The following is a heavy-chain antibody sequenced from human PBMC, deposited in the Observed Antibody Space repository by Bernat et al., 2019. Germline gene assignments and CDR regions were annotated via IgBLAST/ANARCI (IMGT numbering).Heavy chain of an antibody. J-gene: IGHJ3*02. CDR3: AKDAYNWNEGSVPLDAFDI. CDR2: ISGSGGST. D-gene: IGHD1-1*01. CDR1: GFTFSSYA. V-gene: IGHV3-23*01. Sequence: EVQLLESGGGLVQPGGSLRLSCAASGFTFSSYAMSWVRQAPGKGLEWVSAISGSGGSTDDADSVKGRFTISRDNSKNTLYLQMNSLRAEDTAVYYCAKDAYNWNEGSVPLDAFDIWGQGTMVTVSS.